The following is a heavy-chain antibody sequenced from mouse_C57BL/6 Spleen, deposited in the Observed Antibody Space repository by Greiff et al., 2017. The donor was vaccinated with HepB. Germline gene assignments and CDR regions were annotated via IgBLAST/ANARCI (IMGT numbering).Heavy chain of an antibody. CDR3: ARSTMAYFDY. CDR2: ISDGGSYT. Sequence: EVKVVESGGGLVKPGGSLKLSCAASGFTFSSYAMSWVRQTPEKRLEWVATISDGGSYTYYPDNVKGRFTISRDNAKNNLYLQMSHLKSEDTAMYYCARSTMAYFDYWGQGTTLTVSS. D-gene: IGHD2-1*01. CDR1: GFTFSSYA. J-gene: IGHJ2*01. V-gene: IGHV5-4*03.